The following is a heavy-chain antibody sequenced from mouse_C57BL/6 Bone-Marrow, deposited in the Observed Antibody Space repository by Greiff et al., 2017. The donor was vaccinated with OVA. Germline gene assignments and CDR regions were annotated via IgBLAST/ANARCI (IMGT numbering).Heavy chain of an antibody. D-gene: IGHD1-1*01. Sequence: VKLMESGAELVKPGASVKISCKASGYTFTDYYINWVKQRPGQGLEWIGKIGPGSGSTYSNEKFKGKATLTADKSSSTAYMQLSSLTSEDSAVYFCAELLRYPAWFAYWGQGTLVTVSA. V-gene: IGHV1-77*01. CDR2: IGPGSGST. CDR3: AELLRYPAWFAY. CDR1: GYTFTDYY. J-gene: IGHJ3*01.